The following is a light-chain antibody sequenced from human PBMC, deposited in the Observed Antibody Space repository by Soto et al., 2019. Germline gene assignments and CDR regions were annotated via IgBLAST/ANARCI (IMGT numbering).Light chain of an antibody. CDR3: SSYTSSSTDV. J-gene: IGLJ1*01. Sequence: QSALTQPVSVSGSPGQSITISCTGTSSDVGGYDYVSWYQHHPGKAPKLTIYEVSNRPSGVSNRFSGSKSGNTASLTISGLQAEDEAEYYCSSYTSSSTDVFGTGTKVTVL. CDR1: SSDVGGYDY. V-gene: IGLV2-14*01. CDR2: EVS.